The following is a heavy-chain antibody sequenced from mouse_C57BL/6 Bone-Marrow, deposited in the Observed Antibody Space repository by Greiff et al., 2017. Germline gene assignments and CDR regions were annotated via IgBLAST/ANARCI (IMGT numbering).Heavy chain of an antibody. CDR3: ARDPFYYDY. Sequence: EVKLVESEGGLVQPGSSMKLSCTASGFTFSDYYMAWVRQVPEKGLEWVANINYDGSSTYYLDSLKSRFIISRDNAKNILYLQMSSLTSEDTATYYCARDPFYYDYWGQGTLVTVSA. CDR1: GFTFSDYY. D-gene: IGHD2-4*01. V-gene: IGHV5-16*01. J-gene: IGHJ3*01. CDR2: INYDGSST.